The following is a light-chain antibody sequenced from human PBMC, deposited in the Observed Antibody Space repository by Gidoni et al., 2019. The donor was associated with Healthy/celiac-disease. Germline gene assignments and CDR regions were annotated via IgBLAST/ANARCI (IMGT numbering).Light chain of an antibody. V-gene: IGKV1-9*01. CDR3: QQLNSYPPWT. CDR2: AAS. CDR1: QGISSY. J-gene: IGKJ1*01. Sequence: DIQFTQSPSFLSASVGDRVTITCCASQGISSYLAWYQQKPGKAPKLLIYAASTLQSGVPSRFSGSGSGTEFTLTISSLQPEDFATYYCQQLNSYPPWTFGQGTKVEIK.